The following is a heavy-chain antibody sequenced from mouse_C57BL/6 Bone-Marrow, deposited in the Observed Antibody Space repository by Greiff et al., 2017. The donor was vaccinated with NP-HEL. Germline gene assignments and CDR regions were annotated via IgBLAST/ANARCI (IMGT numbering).Heavy chain of an antibody. CDR3: ARYRGYFDV. Sequence: EVKLQESGPGLAKPSQTLSLTCSVTGYSITSDYWNWIRQFPGHKLEYMGYISYSGSTYYNPSLNSRISITRDTSKNQYYLQCNSVTTEDTATYYGARYRGYFDVWGTGTTVTVSS. CDR1: GYSITSDY. CDR2: ISYSGST. J-gene: IGHJ1*03. V-gene: IGHV3-8*01.